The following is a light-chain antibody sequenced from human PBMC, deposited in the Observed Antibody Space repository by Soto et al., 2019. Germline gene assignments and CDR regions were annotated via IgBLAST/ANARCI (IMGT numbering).Light chain of an antibody. J-gene: IGLJ1*01. CDR2: DVS. Sequence: QSALTQPASVSGSPGQSITISCTGTSSDVGGYNYVSWYQQHPGKAPKLMIYDVSNRPSGVSNRFSGSKSGNTASLIISGLQAEDEADYYCSSYTSSSRVFVTGTKLTVL. V-gene: IGLV2-14*01. CDR3: SSYTSSSRV. CDR1: SSDVGGYNY.